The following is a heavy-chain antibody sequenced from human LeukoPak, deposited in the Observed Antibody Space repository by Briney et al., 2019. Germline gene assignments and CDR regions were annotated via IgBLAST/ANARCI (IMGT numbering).Heavy chain of an antibody. CDR1: GFTFDDYA. J-gene: IGHJ3*02. V-gene: IGHV3-9*01. D-gene: IGHD1-26*01. CDR3: ARRGAATDAFDI. CDR2: ISWSSGST. Sequence: GRSLRLSCAASGFTFDDYAMHWIRQAPGKGLEWVSGISWSSGSTAYADSVKGRFTISRDNANNSLSLLMNSLRAEDTAMYYCARRGAATDAFDIWGQGTMVTVSS.